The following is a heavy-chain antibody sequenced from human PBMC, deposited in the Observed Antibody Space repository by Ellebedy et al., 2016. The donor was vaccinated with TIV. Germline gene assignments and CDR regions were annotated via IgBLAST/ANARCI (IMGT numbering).Heavy chain of an antibody. D-gene: IGHD6-19*01. Sequence: MPSETLSLTCTVSGGSLTNHFWSWIRQPPGKGLEWIASIYYSGTTNYNPSLKSRVTISVDTSKNQFSLKLSSVTAADTAVYYCAKGAGWYNYWGQGTLVTVSS. CDR3: AKGAGWYNY. J-gene: IGHJ4*02. V-gene: IGHV4-59*11. CDR1: GGSLTNHF. CDR2: IYYSGTT.